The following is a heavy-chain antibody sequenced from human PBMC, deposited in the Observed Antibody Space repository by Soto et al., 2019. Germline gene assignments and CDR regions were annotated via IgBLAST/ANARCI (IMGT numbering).Heavy chain of an antibody. Sequence: ASVKVSCKASGGTFSSYAISWVRQAPGQGLEWMGGIIPIFGTANYAQKFQGRVTITADESTSTAYMELSSLRSEDTAVYYCARGSLRYLKKDWFDPWGQGTLVTVSS. J-gene: IGHJ5*02. D-gene: IGHD3-9*01. V-gene: IGHV1-69*13. CDR2: IIPIFGTA. CDR3: ARGSLRYLKKDWFDP. CDR1: GGTFSSYA.